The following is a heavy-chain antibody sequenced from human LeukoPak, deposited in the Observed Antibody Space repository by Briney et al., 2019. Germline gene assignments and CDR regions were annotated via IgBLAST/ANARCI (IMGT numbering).Heavy chain of an antibody. CDR1: GYTFTSYD. D-gene: IGHD3-3*01. J-gene: IGHJ4*02. CDR2: MNPNSGNT. Sequence: ASVKVSCKASGYTFTSYDINWVRQATGQGLERMGWMNPNSGNTGYAQKFQGRVTMTRNTSISTAYMELSSLRSEDTAVYYCARYDLWSGHGFDYWGQGTLVTVSS. V-gene: IGHV1-8*01. CDR3: ARYDLWSGHGFDY.